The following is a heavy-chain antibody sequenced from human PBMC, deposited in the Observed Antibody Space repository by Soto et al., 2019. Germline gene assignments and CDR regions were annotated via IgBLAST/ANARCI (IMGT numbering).Heavy chain of an antibody. CDR1: GFTFSSYS. V-gene: IGHV3-21*01. J-gene: IGHJ3*02. CDR3: GRDGPIKNAFDI. CDR2: ISSSSSYI. D-gene: IGHD5-12*01. Sequence: GGSLRLSCAASGFTFSSYSMNWVRQAPGKGLEWVSSISSSSSYIYYADSVKGRFTISRDNAKNSLYLQMNSLRAEDTAVDYSGRDGPIKNAFDIWGKGTRVTVSS.